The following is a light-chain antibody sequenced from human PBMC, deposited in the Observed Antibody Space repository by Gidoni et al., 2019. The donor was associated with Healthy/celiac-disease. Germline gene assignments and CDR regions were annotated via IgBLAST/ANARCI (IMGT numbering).Light chain of an antibody. V-gene: IGKV1-33*01. CDR3: QQYDNLLALT. CDR1: QDISNY. J-gene: IGKJ4*01. Sequence: DIQMTQSPSSLSASVGDRVTITCQASQDISNYLNWYQQKPGKAPKLLIYDASNLETGVQSRFSGSGSGTDFTVTISSLQPEDIATYYCQQYDNLLALTFXGXTKVEIK. CDR2: DAS.